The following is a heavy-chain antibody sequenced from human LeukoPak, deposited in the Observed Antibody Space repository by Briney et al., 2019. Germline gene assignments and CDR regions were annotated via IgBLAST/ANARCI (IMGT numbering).Heavy chain of an antibody. CDR2: ISGNGGST. CDR1: AFIFSSYA. CDR3: VKGDRSRWYYFDY. Sequence: SAWSVRLSCSLTAFIFSSYAMHWVRQAPGKGLEYVSAISGNGGSTYYADSVKGRLTISRDNSKHALYLQMSSLRAEDTAVYYCVKGDRSRWYYFDYWGQGTLVTVSS. J-gene: IGHJ4*02. V-gene: IGHV3-64D*09. D-gene: IGHD6-13*01.